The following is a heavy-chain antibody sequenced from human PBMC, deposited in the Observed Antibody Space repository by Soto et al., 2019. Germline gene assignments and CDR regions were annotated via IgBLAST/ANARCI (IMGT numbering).Heavy chain of an antibody. CDR1: GGTFSSYA. CDR2: IIPIFGTA. Sequence: SVKVSCKASGGTFSSYAISWVRQAPGQGLEWMGGIIPIFGTANYAQKFQGRVTITADESTSTAYMELSSLRSEDTAVYYCAIPGGALRDDYYYYYGMDVWGQGTTVTVS. CDR3: AIPGGALRDDYYYYYGMDV. V-gene: IGHV1-69*13. D-gene: IGHD3-10*01. J-gene: IGHJ6*02.